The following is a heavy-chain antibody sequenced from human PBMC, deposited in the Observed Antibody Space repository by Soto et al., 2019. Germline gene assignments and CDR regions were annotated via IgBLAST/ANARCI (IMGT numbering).Heavy chain of an antibody. D-gene: IGHD3-10*01. CDR1: GFTFSSYW. V-gene: IGHV3-7*01. J-gene: IGHJ5*02. CDR2: IKQSGSDR. Sequence: EVQLVESGGGLVQPGGSLGLSCAASGFTFSSYWMSWVRLAPGKGLEWVAHIKQSGSDRYYVDSVRGRFTICRDNAKNSLYLQMNSLRVEDTAMYYCASVKSWAVSPWGQGTLVTVSS. CDR3: ASVKSWAVSP.